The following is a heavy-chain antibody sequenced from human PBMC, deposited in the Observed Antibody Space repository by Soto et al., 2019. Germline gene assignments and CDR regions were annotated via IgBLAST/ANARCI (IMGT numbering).Heavy chain of an antibody. V-gene: IGHV2-5*02. CDR1: GFSLTTNGVG. Sequence: SGPTLVNPTQTLTLTCTFSGFSLTTNGVGVGWIRQPPGQALEWLAFVYWDDDNRYNPSLKSRLTGTRDTSKNQVVLTMTNMDPVDTATYYCAHRQLYNGAWNEGTFDYWGQGILVTVSS. CDR2: VYWDDDN. CDR3: AHRQLYNGAWNEGTFDY. D-gene: IGHD1-1*01. J-gene: IGHJ4*02.